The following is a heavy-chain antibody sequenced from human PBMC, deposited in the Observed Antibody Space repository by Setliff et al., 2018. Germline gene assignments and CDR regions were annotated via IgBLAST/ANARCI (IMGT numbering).Heavy chain of an antibody. CDR1: GGSISSSSHY. CDR3: ARDMGQPYYFES. V-gene: IGHV4-39*07. Sequence: CTVSGGSISSSSHYWGWIRQPPGKGLEWIGSIYYTGSTYYNPSLKSRVTMSVDTSKRQFSLKLGSATAADTAVYYCARDMGQPYYFESWGLGTLVTVSS. J-gene: IGHJ4*02. CDR2: IYYTGST. D-gene: IGHD1-1*01.